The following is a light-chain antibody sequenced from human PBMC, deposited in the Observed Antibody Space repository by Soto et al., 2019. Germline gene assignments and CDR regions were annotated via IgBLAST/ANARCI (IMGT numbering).Light chain of an antibody. CDR1: QSISTY. V-gene: IGKV1-39*01. Sequence: DIQMTQSPSSLSASVGDRVTITCRASQSISTYLNWYQQKPGNAPKLLISGASSLHTRVPSRITGSRSGTEFTLTISSLQPEDFVTYFCQQSYRIPYTFGQGTTLEI. CDR3: QQSYRIPYT. J-gene: IGKJ2*01. CDR2: GAS.